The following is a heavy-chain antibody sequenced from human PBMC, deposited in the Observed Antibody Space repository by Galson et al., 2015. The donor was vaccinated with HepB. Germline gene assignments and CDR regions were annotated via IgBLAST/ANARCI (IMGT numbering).Heavy chain of an antibody. V-gene: IGHV1-69*13. CDR3: ASPSYGDYFPDYWYFDL. Sequence: SVKASCKASGGTLSSYAISWVRQAPGQGLEWMGGIIPIFGTANYAQKFQGRVTITADESTSTAYMELSSLRSEDTAVYYCASPSYGDYFPDYWYFDLWGRGTLVTVSS. D-gene: IGHD4-17*01. CDR2: IIPIFGTA. J-gene: IGHJ2*01. CDR1: GGTLSSYA.